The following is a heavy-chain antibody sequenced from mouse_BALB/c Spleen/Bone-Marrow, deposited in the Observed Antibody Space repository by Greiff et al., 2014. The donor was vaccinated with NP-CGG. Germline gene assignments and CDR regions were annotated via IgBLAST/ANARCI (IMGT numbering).Heavy chain of an antibody. V-gene: IGHV1S30*01. CDR3: ARQLYGNYAY. J-gene: IGHJ3*01. CDR2: INPYNGGT. D-gene: IGHD2-10*02. CDR1: GYSFTGYY. Sequence: VQLQQSGPELVNPGPSVKISCKASGYSFTGYYMHWVKQSHGKSLEWIGEINPYNGGTSYNQKFKGKATLTVDTSSSTAFMELHSLTSEDSLVYYCARQLYGNYAYWGQGTLVTVSA.